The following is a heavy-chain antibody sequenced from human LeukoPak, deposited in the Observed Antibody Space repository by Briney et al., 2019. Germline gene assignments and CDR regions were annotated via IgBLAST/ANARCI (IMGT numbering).Heavy chain of an antibody. J-gene: IGHJ4*02. V-gene: IGHV3-21*01. CDR1: GFTFSSYS. D-gene: IGHD6-13*01. Sequence: GGSLRLSCAASGFTFSSYSMNWVRQAPGKGLEWVSSISSSSSYIYYADSVKGRFTISRDNAKNSLYLQMNSLRAEDTAVYYCARDIAAAGTGDDYWGQGTLVTVSS. CDR3: ARDIAAAGTGDDY. CDR2: ISSSSSYI.